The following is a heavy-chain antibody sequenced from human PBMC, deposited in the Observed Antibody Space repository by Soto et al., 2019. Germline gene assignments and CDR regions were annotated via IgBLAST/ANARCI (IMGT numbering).Heavy chain of an antibody. V-gene: IGHV3-13*05. D-gene: IGHD1-26*01. J-gene: IGHJ6*02. CDR2: LGAARDP. CDR3: ARAYLGRLPRRADYYYAMDV. Sequence: EVQLVESGGGSVQPGESLRLSCAASGFSFRDYDMHWVRQRKGKGLEWVSALGAARDPYYGGSVKGRFSVSRENAQNSLFLQMNSLRVDDTGVYFCARAYLGRLPRRADYYYAMDVWGRGTTVTVSS. CDR1: GFSFRDYD.